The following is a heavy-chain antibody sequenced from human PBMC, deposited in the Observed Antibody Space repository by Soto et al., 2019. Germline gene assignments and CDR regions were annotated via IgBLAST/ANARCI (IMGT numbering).Heavy chain of an antibody. J-gene: IGHJ6*02. CDR1: GFTVSSNS. CDR3: ARDSIIGGDLDYYGMDV. CDR2: IYSGGST. Sequence: EVQLVESGGGLVQPGGSLRLSCAASGFTVSSNSMSWVRQAPGKGLEWVSVIYSGGSTYYADSVKGRFTISRDNSKNTLYLKMNSLRAEDTAVYYCARDSIIGGDLDYYGMDVWGQGTTVTVSS. V-gene: IGHV3-66*01. D-gene: IGHD3-10*01.